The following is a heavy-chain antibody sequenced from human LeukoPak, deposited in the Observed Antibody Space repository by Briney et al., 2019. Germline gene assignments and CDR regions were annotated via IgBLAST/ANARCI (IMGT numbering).Heavy chain of an antibody. Sequence: PSETLSLTCTVSGASIRSYYWSWIRQPAGRGLEWIGYMYNSGSTYYNPSLKSRVTISGDTSKNQFSLKLTSVTAADTAVYYCARLGGPAAVDYWGQGTLVTVSS. D-gene: IGHD2-2*01. J-gene: IGHJ4*02. CDR1: GASIRSYY. CDR3: ARLGGPAAVDY. CDR2: MYNSGST. V-gene: IGHV4-59*01.